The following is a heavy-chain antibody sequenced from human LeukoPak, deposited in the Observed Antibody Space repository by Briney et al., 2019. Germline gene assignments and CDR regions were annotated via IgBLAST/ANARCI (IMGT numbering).Heavy chain of an antibody. CDR3: AKGGSYYYDSSAYYNY. CDR1: GFTFGSYT. V-gene: IGHV3-48*02. J-gene: IGHJ4*02. CDR2: ISSTSTT. D-gene: IGHD3-22*01. Sequence: GGSLRLSCAVSGFTFGSYTMNWVRQAPGKGLEWVSHISSTSTTYYADSVKGRFTTSRDNAKNLLYLQMNSLRDEDTAVYYCAKGGSYYYDSSAYYNYWGQGTLVTVSS.